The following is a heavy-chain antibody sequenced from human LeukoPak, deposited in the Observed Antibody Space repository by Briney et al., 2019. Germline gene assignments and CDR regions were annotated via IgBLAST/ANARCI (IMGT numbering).Heavy chain of an antibody. CDR2: ISGSGSGT. CDR1: GFTFDDYG. J-gene: IGHJ4*02. V-gene: IGHV3-23*01. D-gene: IGHD3-9*01. Sequence: GGSLRLSCAASGFTFDDYGMSWVRQAPGKGLEWVSAISGSGSGTYYADSVKGRFTISRDKSKNTLYLQMNSLRAEDTAVYYCAKGRYYDILTGYSTHYFDYWGQGTLVTVSS. CDR3: AKGRYYDILTGYSTHYFDY.